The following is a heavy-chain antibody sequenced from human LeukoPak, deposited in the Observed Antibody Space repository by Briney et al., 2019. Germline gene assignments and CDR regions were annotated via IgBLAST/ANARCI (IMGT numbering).Heavy chain of an antibody. D-gene: IGHD3-3*01. V-gene: IGHV4-59*01. J-gene: IGHJ4*02. CDR3: ARCRNLEWLDY. Sequence: PSETLSLTCTVSGGSISSYHWSCIRQPPGKGLEWIACISYSGSTKYNPSLKSRVTISVDTSKNQLSLKLNSVTAADTAVYYCARCRNLEWLDYWGQGTLVTVSS. CDR1: GGSISSYH. CDR2: ISYSGST.